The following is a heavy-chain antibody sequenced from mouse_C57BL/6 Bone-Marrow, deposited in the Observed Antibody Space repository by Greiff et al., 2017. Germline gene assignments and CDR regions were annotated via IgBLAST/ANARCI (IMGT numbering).Heavy chain of an antibody. D-gene: IGHD1-1*01. CDR2: IDPNSGGT. Sequence: QVQLQQPGAELVKPGASVKLSCKASGYTFTSYWMHWVKQRPGRGLEWIGRIDPNSGGTKYNEKFKSKATLTVDKPSSTAYMQRSSLTSEDSAVYYCARVRALITTVFFDYWGQGTTLTVSS. CDR1: GYTFTSYW. CDR3: ARVRALITTVFFDY. J-gene: IGHJ2*01. V-gene: IGHV1-72*01.